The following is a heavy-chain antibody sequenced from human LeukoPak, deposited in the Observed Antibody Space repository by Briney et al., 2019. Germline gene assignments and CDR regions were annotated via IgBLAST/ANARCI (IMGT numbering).Heavy chain of an antibody. D-gene: IGHD3-22*01. CDR2: ISGSGGTT. Sequence: GGSLRLSCAASGFTFSSYGMNWVRQAPGKALEWVSGISGSGGTTYYADSVKGRFTISRDNSKNSLSPQVSSLRAEDTAVYYCAKTNGYYSDWGQGTLVTVSS. CDR3: AKTNGYYSD. CDR1: GFTFSSYG. J-gene: IGHJ4*02. V-gene: IGHV3-23*01.